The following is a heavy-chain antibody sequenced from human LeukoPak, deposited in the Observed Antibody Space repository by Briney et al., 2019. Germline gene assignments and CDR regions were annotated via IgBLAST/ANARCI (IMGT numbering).Heavy chain of an antibody. J-gene: IGHJ6*03. Sequence: PGGSLRLSCAASGFTFSSYAMSWVRQAPGKGLEWVSAISGSGDITYYADSVKGRFTISRDNSKKTLYLQMTSLRAEDTAVYYCAKSQSGYYPRRTYYYYMDVWGKGNTVTVSS. V-gene: IGHV3-23*01. CDR1: GFTFSSYA. CDR2: ISGSGDIT. CDR3: AKSQSGYYPRRTYYYYMDV. D-gene: IGHD5-12*01.